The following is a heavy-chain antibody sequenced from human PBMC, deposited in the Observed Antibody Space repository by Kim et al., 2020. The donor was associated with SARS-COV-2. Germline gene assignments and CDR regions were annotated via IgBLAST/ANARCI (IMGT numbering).Heavy chain of an antibody. CDR3: ARDTPSHYYDSSGYYYAFDI. CDR2: IIPIFGTA. V-gene: IGHV1-69*13. Sequence: SVKVSCKASGGTFSSYAISWVRQAPGQGLEWMGGIIPIFGTANYAQKFQGRVTITADESTSTAYMELSSLRSEDTAVYYCARDTPSHYYDSSGYYYAFDIWGQGTMVTVSS. J-gene: IGHJ3*02. CDR1: GGTFSSYA. D-gene: IGHD3-22*01.